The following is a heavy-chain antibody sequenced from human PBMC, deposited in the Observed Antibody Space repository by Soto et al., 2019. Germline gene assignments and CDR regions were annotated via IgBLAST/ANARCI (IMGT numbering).Heavy chain of an antibody. V-gene: IGHV3-21*01. CDR1: GFTFSSYS. D-gene: IGHD3-3*01. Sequence: GGSLRLSCAASGFTFSSYSMNWVRQAPGKGLEWVSSISSSSSYIYYADSVKGRFTISRDNAKNSLYLQMNSLRAEDTAVYYCARVGVFGVVMRYYGMDVWGQGTKDTVSS. J-gene: IGHJ6*02. CDR3: ARVGVFGVVMRYYGMDV. CDR2: ISSSSSYI.